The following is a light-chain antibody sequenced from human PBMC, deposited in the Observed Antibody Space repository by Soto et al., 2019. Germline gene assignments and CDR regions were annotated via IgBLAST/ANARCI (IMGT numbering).Light chain of an antibody. CDR3: QQYFSPPPT. J-gene: IGKJ2*01. CDR1: QNILYGSNNRNS. Sequence: DIVMTQSPDSLAVSLGERATINCKSSQNILYGSNNRNSLAWFQQKPGQPPKLLIYWASTRESGVPDRFSGSGSGTDLTLTISSLQPEDVALYYCQQYFSPPPTFGQGTKLEI. V-gene: IGKV4-1*01. CDR2: WAS.